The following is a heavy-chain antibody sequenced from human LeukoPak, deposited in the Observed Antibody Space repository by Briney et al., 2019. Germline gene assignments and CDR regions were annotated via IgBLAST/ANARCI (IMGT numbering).Heavy chain of an antibody. Sequence: SETLSLTCTVSNYSISSGYYWGWIRQSPGKGLEWIGSISHGGSTYYNPSLGSRVIVSVDTSKNHFSLKMNSVTAADTAVYYCARDLASCAGDCYSDGFDHWGQGTLVTVSS. J-gene: IGHJ4*02. D-gene: IGHD2-21*02. CDR1: NYSISSGYY. CDR3: ARDLASCAGDCYSDGFDH. V-gene: IGHV4-38-2*02. CDR2: ISHGGST.